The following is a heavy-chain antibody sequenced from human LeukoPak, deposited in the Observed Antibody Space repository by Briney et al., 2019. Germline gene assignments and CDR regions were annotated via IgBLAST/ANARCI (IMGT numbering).Heavy chain of an antibody. CDR3: ARGEVVSSGWYGY. CDR1: GGSLSSSSYY. V-gene: IGHV4-39*01. Sequence: SETLSLTCTVSGGSLSSSSYYWGWVRQPPGKGLVLIGSIYYSGSTYYNPSLKSRVTISVDTSKNQFSLKLSSATAADTAVYYCARGEVVSSGWYGYWGQGTLVTVSS. J-gene: IGHJ4*02. CDR2: IYYSGST. D-gene: IGHD6-19*01.